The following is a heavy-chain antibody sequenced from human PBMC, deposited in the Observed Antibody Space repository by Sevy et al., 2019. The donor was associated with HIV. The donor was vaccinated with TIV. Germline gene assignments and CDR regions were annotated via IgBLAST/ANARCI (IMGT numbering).Heavy chain of an antibody. J-gene: IGHJ5*02. V-gene: IGHV1-24*01. CDR1: GYTLTELS. CDR3: ATLPMITMVRGVNPNWFDP. Sequence: ASVKVSCKVSGYTLTELSMHWVRQAPGKGLEWMGGFDPEDGEKIYAQKFQGRVTMTEDTSTDTAYMELSSLRSEDTAVYYCATLPMITMVRGVNPNWFDPWGQGTLVTVSS. D-gene: IGHD3-10*01. CDR2: FDPEDGEK.